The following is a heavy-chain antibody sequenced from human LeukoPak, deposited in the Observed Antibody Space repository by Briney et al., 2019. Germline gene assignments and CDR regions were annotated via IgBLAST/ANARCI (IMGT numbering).Heavy chain of an antibody. V-gene: IGHV4-59*01. CDR1: GGSISSYY. J-gene: IGHJ4*02. D-gene: IGHD3-22*01. Sequence: PSETLSLTCTVSGGSISSYYWSWIRQPPGKGLEWIGYIYCSGSTNYNPSLKSRVTISVDTSKNQFSLKLSSVTAADTAVYYCARDRYYYDSSGYCRFDYWGQGTLVTVSS. CDR2: IYCSGST. CDR3: ARDRYYYDSSGYCRFDY.